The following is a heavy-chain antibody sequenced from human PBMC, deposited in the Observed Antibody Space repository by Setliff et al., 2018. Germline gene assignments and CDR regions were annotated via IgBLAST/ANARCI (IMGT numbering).Heavy chain of an antibody. CDR3: ARASVVHAIAVGY. CDR1: GGSISSSSYY. CDR2: IYTSWST. V-gene: IGHV4-61*09. J-gene: IGHJ4*02. D-gene: IGHD2-15*01. Sequence: ASETLSLTCTVSGGSISSSSYYWGWIRQPAGRELEWIGQIYTSWSTKYNPSLKSRLTISVDTSKNQFSLSLTSVTAEDTAVYYCARASVVHAIAVGYWGQGTLVTVSS.